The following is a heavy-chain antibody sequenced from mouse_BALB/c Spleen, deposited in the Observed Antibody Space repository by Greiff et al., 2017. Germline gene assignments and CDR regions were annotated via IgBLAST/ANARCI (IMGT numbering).Heavy chain of an antibody. V-gene: IGHV5-12-1*01. CDR1: GFAFSSYD. Sequence: EVKLVESGGGLVKPGGSLKLSCAASGFAFSSYDMSWVRQTPEKRLEWVAYISSGGGSTYYPDTVKGRFTISRDNAKNTLYLQMSSLKSEDTAMYYCASGMIRYAMDYWGQGTSVTVSS. D-gene: IGHD2-4*01. CDR3: ASGMIRYAMDY. CDR2: ISSGGGST. J-gene: IGHJ4*01.